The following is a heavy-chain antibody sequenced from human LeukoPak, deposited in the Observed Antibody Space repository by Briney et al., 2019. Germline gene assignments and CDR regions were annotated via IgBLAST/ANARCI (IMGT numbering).Heavy chain of an antibody. CDR2: IYSGGIT. J-gene: IGHJ4*02. D-gene: IGHD1-26*01. CDR3: AKDLGEGIVGTSDY. V-gene: IGHV4-59*01. CDR1: GGSITSYY. Sequence: SETLSLTCIVSGGSITSYYWSWLRQPPGKGLEWIGYIYSGGITHYNPSLQSRVTISLDTSKKQVSLKLSSVTPADTAVYYCAKDLGEGIVGTSDYWGQGTLVTVSS.